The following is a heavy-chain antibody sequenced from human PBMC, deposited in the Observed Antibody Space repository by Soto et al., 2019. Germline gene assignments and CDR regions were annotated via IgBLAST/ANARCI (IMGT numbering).Heavy chain of an antibody. V-gene: IGHV1-69*01. CDR1: GGTFSSYA. D-gene: IGHD5-18*01. J-gene: IGHJ5*02. CDR2: IIPIFGTA. CDR3: ARDVVGYSYGYWFDP. Sequence: QVQLVQSGAEVKKPGSSVKVSCKASGGTFSSYAISWLRQAPGQGLEWMGGIIPIFGTANYAQKFQGRVTIPADESTSTAYMELSSLRSEDTAVYYCARDVVGYSYGYWFDPWGQGTLVTVSS.